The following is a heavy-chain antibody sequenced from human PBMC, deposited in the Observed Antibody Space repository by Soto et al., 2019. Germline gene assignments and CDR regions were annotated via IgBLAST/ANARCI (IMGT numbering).Heavy chain of an antibody. V-gene: IGHV4-34*01. CDR1: GGTFSGYY. CDR2: IKHSGST. D-gene: IGHD3-3*01. Sequence: PSETLSLTCAVYGGTFSGYYWSWIRQPPGKGLEWIGEIKHSGSTNYNPSLKSRVTISVDTSKNQFSLKLSSVTAADTAVYYCARDSGSDFWSGYYNWFDPWGQGTLVTVSS. CDR3: ARDSGSDFWSGYYNWFDP. J-gene: IGHJ5*02.